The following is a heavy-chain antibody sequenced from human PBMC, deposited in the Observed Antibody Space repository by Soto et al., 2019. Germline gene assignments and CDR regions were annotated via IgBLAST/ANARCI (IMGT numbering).Heavy chain of an antibody. J-gene: IGHJ4*02. CDR1: GYTFTSYA. CDR3: ARDQYYYDSSGYYYFDY. D-gene: IGHD3-22*01. V-gene: IGHV1-3*01. CDR2: INAGNGNT. Sequence: ASVKVSCKASGYTFTSYAMHWVRRAPGQRLEWMGWINAGNGNTKYSQKFQGRVTITRDTSASTAYMELSSLRSEDTAVYYCARDQYYYDSSGYYYFDYWGQGTLVTVSS.